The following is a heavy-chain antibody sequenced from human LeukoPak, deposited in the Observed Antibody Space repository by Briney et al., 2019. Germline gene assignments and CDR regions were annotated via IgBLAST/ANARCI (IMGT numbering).Heavy chain of an antibody. V-gene: IGHV3-30*18. J-gene: IGHJ4*02. CDR1: GFTFSSYG. Sequence: QPGRSLRLSCAASGFTFSSYGIHWVRQAPGKGLEWVGLISYDGTTKYYADSVKGRFTIFRDNSKNTLFLQMNSLRPEDTAVYYCANGYPPMTAVTLPFDCWGQGTLVTVSS. CDR3: ANGYPPMTAVTLPFDC. CDR2: ISYDGTTK. D-gene: IGHD4-17*01.